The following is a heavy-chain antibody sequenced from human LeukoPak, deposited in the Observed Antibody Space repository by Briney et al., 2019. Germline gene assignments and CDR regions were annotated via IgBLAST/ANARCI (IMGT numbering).Heavy chain of an antibody. J-gene: IGHJ4*02. V-gene: IGHV3-48*02. CDR1: GFTFTTYT. CDR2: ISSSSSAI. CDR3: ARDLIPDY. D-gene: IGHD2-21*01. Sequence: SGGSLRLSCAASGFTFTTYTMNWVRQTPGKGLEWVSFISSSSSAIYYADSVKGRFTISRDNGKSSLYLQMNSLRDEDTAVYYCARDLIPDYWGQGTLVTVSS.